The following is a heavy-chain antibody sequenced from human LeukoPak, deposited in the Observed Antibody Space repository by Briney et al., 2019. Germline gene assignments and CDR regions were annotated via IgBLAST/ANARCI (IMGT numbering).Heavy chain of an antibody. CDR1: GFTVSSNY. V-gene: IGHV3-66*01. J-gene: IGHJ4*02. CDR3: ARGNYYYDSSGYYFDY. Sequence: PGGSLRLSCAASGFTVSSNYMSWVRQAPGKGLEGVSVIYSGGSTYYADSVKGRFTISRDNSKNTLYLQMNSLRAEDTAVYYCARGNYYYDSSGYYFDYWGQGTLVTVSS. CDR2: IYSGGST. D-gene: IGHD3-22*01.